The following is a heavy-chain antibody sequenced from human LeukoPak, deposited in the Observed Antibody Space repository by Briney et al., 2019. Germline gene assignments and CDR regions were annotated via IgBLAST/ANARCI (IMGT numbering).Heavy chain of an antibody. J-gene: IGHJ4*02. CDR1: GFTFTSSA. D-gene: IGHD2-21*02. CDR3: AAASCGGDCYEYYFDY. V-gene: IGHV1-58*01. Sequence: SVKVSCKASGFTFTSSAVEWVRQARGQRLEWIGWIVVGSGNTNYAQKFQERVTITRDMSTSTAYMELSSLRSEDTAVYYCAAASCGGDCYEYYFDYWGQGTLVTVSS. CDR2: IVVGSGNT.